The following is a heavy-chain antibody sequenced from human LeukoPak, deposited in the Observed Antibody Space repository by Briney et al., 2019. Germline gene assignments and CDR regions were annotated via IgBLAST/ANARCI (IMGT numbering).Heavy chain of an antibody. J-gene: IGHJ4*02. CDR1: GYTFTGYS. Sequence: ASVKVSCKASGYTFTGYSMHWVRQAPGQGLEWMGRINPNSGGTNYAQKFQGRVTMTRDTSISTAYMELSRLRSDDTAVYYCARGVVGGGDFDYWGQGTLVTVSS. CDR2: INPNSGGT. D-gene: IGHD1-26*01. V-gene: IGHV1-2*06. CDR3: ARGVVGGGDFDY.